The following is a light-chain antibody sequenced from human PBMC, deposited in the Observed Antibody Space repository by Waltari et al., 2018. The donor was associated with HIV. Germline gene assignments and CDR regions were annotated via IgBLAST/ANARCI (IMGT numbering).Light chain of an antibody. CDR3: ESRHSNDKHHV. V-gene: IGLV3-19*01. Sequence: SSELTQDPAVSVALGQTVRITCQGDSLRKYSANWYQQKPGQAPVVVMYGKDNRPSGTPARFSGSSSGNTGSWTITGAQAEDEADYYCESRHSNDKHHVFGTGTKVTV. J-gene: IGLJ1*01. CDR1: SLRKYS. CDR2: GKD.